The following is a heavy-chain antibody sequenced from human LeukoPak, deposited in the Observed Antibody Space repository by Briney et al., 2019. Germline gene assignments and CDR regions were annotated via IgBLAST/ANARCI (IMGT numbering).Heavy chain of an antibody. CDR2: IFYSGST. V-gene: IGHV4-39*07. Sequence: SETLSLTCTVSSGSISTSNYYWGWVRQPPGKALEWIGNIFYSGSTYYSPSLKSRVTISLDTSRNQFSLKLSSVTAADTAVYYCARETSPPDSSSWYHHYYYYYMDVWGKGTTVTISS. CDR3: ARETSPPDSSSWYHHYYYYYMDV. D-gene: IGHD6-13*01. CDR1: SGSISTSNYY. J-gene: IGHJ6*03.